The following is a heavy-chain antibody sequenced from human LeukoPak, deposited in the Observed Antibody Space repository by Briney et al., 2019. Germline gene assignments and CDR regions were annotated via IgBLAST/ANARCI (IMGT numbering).Heavy chain of an antibody. V-gene: IGHV3-74*01. D-gene: IGHD2-2*01. CDR3: ARETRPGNIDY. J-gene: IGHJ4*02. CDR1: GFTFSSYW. Sequence: PGGSLRLSCAASGFTFSSYWMHWVRQAPGKGLVWVSRINSDGSSTSYADSVKGRFTISRDNAKNTLYQQMNSLRAEDTAVYYCARETRPGNIDYWGQGTLVTVSS. CDR2: INSDGSST.